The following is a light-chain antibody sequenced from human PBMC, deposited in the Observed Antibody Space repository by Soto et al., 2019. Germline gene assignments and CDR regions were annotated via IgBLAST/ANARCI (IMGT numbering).Light chain of an antibody. J-gene: IGLJ3*02. CDR3: QTWGTGIVV. CDR2: LNSDGSH. CDR1: SGHSSNA. V-gene: IGLV4-69*01. Sequence: QPVLTQSPSASASLGASVTVTCTLSSGHSSNAVAWHQQQPEKGPRYLMRLNSDGSHSKGDGIPDRFTGSSSGADRYLTISSLQAEDEGDYYCQTWGTGIVVFGGGTKLTVL.